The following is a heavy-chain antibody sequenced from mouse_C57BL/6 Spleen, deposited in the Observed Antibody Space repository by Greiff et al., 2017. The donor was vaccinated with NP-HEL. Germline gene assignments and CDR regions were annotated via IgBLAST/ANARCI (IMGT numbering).Heavy chain of an antibody. CDR2: LYPGDGDT. J-gene: IGHJ3*01. CDR1: GYAFSSYW. Sequence: QVQLQQSGAELVKPGASVKISCKASGYAFSSYWMNWVKQRPGKGLAWIGQLYPGDGDTTYNGKFKGKATLTADKSSSTAYMQLSSLTSEDSAVYFCARSGGNPFAYWGQGTLVTVSA. V-gene: IGHV1-80*01. CDR3: ARSGGNPFAY. D-gene: IGHD2-1*01.